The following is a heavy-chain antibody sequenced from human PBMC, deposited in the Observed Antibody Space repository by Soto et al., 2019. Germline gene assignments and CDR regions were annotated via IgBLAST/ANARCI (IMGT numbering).Heavy chain of an antibody. CDR1: GYTFTSYA. CDR2: INAGNGNT. D-gene: IGHD3-22*01. V-gene: IGHV1-3*01. Sequence: ASVKVSCKASGYTFTSYAMHWVRQAPGQRLEWMGWINAGNGNTKYSQKFQGRVTITADKSTSTAYMELSSLRSEDTAVYYCARGLHYDSISLDDYWGQGTLVIVSS. CDR3: ARGLHYDSISLDDY. J-gene: IGHJ4*02.